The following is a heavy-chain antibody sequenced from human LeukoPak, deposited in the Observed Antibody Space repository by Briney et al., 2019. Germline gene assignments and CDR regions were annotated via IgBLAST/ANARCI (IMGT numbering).Heavy chain of an antibody. V-gene: IGHV4-39*07. CDR3: ARADIVVVPAARINWFDP. J-gene: IGHJ5*02. D-gene: IGHD2-2*01. CDR1: GGSISSSSYY. Sequence: SETLSLTCTVSGGSISSSSYYWGWIRQPPGKGLEWIGSIYYSGSTYYNPSLKSRVTISEDTSKNQFSLKLSSVTAADTAVYYCARADIVVVPAARINWFDPWGQGTLVTVSS. CDR2: IYYSGST.